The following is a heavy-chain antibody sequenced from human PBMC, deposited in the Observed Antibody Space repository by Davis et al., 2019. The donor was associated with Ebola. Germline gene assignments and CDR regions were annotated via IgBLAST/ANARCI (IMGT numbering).Heavy chain of an antibody. CDR2: INACNGNT. CDR1: RSTFTAYY. J-gene: IGHJ6*02. CDR3: ARLTWGYCSGGSCRYYYYYGMNV. D-gene: IGHD2-15*01. V-gene: IGHV1-3*01. Sequence: KASCTASRSTFTAYYMPWVRQAPGHRLEWMGWINACNGNTKYSQKFQGRVTITRDTSASTAYMELSSLRSEDTAVYYCARLTWGYCSGGSCRYYYYYGMNVWGQGTTVTVSS.